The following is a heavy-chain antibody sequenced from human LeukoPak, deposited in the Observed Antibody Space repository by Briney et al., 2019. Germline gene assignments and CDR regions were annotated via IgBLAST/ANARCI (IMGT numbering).Heavy chain of an antibody. Sequence: HPGGSLRLSCAASGFTFSSYEMNWVRQAPGKGLEWVSYISTSGSTKYYADSVKGRFTISRDNAKNSLYLQMNSLRAEDTAVYYCARDRDPGYNDSSGYRRVNAFDIWGQGTMVTVFS. J-gene: IGHJ3*02. CDR3: ARDRDPGYNDSSGYRRVNAFDI. D-gene: IGHD3-22*01. CDR2: ISTSGSTK. CDR1: GFTFSSYE. V-gene: IGHV3-48*03.